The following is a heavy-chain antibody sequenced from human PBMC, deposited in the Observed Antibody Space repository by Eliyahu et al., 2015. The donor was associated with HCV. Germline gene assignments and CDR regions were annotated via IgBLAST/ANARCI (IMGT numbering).Heavy chain of an antibody. V-gene: IGHV3-33*01. CDR1: GXTFXSYX. Sequence: QVQLVESGGGVVQPGXSLXXSCAAXGXTFXSYXMXWVRXAPGKGLEWVAVIWYDGSNKYYADSVKGRFTISRDNSKNTLYLQMNSLRAEDTAVYYCARQYCSSTSCYLGNDYWGQGTLVTVSS. CDR2: IWYDGSNK. CDR3: ARQYCSSTSCYLGNDY. D-gene: IGHD2-2*01. J-gene: IGHJ4*02.